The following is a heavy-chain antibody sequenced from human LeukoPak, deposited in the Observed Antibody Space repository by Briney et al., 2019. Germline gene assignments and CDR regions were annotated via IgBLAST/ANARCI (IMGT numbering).Heavy chain of an antibody. D-gene: IGHD2/OR15-2a*01. CDR1: GFTFSRFS. CDR3: ARADTSEYYMDV. J-gene: IGHJ6*03. V-gene: IGHV3-21*01. CDR2: IRSSTTYT. Sequence: PGGSLRLSCAASGFTFSRFSMNWVRQAPGKGLEWVAFIRSSTTYTYYADSVKGRVTFSRDNDRNSLYLQMDSLRAEDTAVYYCARADTSEYYMDVWGNGTTVIVSS.